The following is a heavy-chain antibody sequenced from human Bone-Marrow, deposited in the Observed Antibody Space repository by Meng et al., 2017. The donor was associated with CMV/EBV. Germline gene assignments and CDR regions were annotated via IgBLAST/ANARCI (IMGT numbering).Heavy chain of an antibody. D-gene: IGHD6-13*01. Sequence: GESLKISCAASGFTFSSYAMSWVRQAPGKGLEWVSAISGSGGSTYYADSVKGRFTISRDNAKSTLYLQMNSLRAEDTAVYYGAKDGSSWTRAAGYWGQGTLVTVSS. J-gene: IGHJ4*02. CDR1: GFTFSSYA. CDR3: AKDGSSWTRAAGY. V-gene: IGHV3-23*01. CDR2: ISGSGGST.